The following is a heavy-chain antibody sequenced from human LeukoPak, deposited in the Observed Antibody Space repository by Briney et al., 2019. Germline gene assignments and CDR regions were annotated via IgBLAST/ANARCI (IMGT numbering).Heavy chain of an antibody. J-gene: IGHJ6*02. D-gene: IGHD1-14*01. CDR3: VGQLTEPHGMDV. CDR2: ISYDGSNK. Sequence: PGGSLRLSCAASGFTFSSYAMHWVRQAPGKELEWVAVISYDGSNKYYADSVKGRFTISRDNSKNTLYLQMNSLRAEDTAVYYCVGQLTEPHGMDVWGQGTTVTVSS. V-gene: IGHV3-30-3*01. CDR1: GFTFSSYA.